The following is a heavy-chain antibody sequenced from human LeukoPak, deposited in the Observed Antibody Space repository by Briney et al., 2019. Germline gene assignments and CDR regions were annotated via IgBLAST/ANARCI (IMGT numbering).Heavy chain of an antibody. Sequence: GGSLRLSCAASGFTFSNYSMNWVRQAPGKGLEWVSYISSSGTTTFCADSGKGRFTISRDNAKNSLYLQMNSLRDEDTAVYYCARDLIVGATTGDYWGQGTLVTVSS. CDR1: GFTFSNYS. CDR2: ISSSGTTT. CDR3: ARDLIVGATTGDY. J-gene: IGHJ4*02. D-gene: IGHD1-26*01. V-gene: IGHV3-48*02.